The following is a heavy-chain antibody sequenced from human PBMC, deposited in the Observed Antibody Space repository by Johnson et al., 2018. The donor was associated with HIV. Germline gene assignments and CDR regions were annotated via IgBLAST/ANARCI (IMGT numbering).Heavy chain of an antibody. CDR3: VRGRGQPFLEWLLVGGGFDM. CDR1: GLKFDDYG. CDR2: ISWNSGSI. D-gene: IGHD3-3*02. Sequence: VQLVESGGGVVRPGGSLRLSCAASGLKFDDYGMSWLRQAPGKGLEWVSGISWNSGSIAYADSVKGRFTISRDNSKNTLYLQMNSLRLEDTAVYYCVRGRGQPFLEWLLVGGGFDMWGQGTMVTVSS. J-gene: IGHJ3*02. V-gene: IGHV3-20*04.